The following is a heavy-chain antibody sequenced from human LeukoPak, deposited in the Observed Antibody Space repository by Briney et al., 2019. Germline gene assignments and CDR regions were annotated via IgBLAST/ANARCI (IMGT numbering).Heavy chain of an antibody. Sequence: GGSLRLSCVASEFVFSSHAMIWVRQAPGKGLEWISSITSSSSNIFYADSVRGRFTISRDNANNALHLQMSGLRPEDTAVYYCARGFLESAKPGYYSDLWGQGTRVIVSS. CDR2: ITSSSSNI. V-gene: IGHV3-21*04. J-gene: IGHJ5*02. D-gene: IGHD3-22*01. CDR3: ARGFLESAKPGYYSDL. CDR1: EFVFSSHA.